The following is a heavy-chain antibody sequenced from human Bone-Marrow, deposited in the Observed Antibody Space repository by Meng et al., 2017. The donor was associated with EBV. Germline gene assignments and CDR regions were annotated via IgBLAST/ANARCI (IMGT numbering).Heavy chain of an antibody. CDR3: ASSTPGGRPDY. D-gene: IGHD3-16*01. V-gene: IGHV3-33*01. CDR1: GFTFTNYG. CDR2: IWYDGSNE. J-gene: IGHJ4*02. Sequence: QVQLVESGGGVVQPWRFLRLSCAASGFTFTNYGMHWVRQAPGKGLEWVALIWYDGSNEFYADSVKGRFTISRDNSKNTLYLQMNNLRAEDTALYYCASSTPGGRPDYWGQGTLVTVSS.